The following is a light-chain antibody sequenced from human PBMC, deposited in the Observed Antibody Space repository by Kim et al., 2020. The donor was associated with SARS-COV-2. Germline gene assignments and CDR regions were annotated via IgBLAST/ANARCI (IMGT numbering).Light chain of an antibody. Sequence: EIVMTQSPATLSVSPGERATLSCRASQSVTSNLAWYQQKPGQAPRLLIYGASSRVTDIPARFSGSGSGTEFTLTISSLQSEDFAVYYCQQYNKSPRTFGQGTKLEI. CDR2: GAS. J-gene: IGKJ2*01. V-gene: IGKV3-15*01. CDR3: QQYNKSPRT. CDR1: QSVTSN.